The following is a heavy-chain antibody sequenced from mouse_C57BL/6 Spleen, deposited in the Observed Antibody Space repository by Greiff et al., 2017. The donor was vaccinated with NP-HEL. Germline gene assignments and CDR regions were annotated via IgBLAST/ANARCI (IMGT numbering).Heavy chain of an antibody. CDR1: GFTFSSYA. Sequence: EVMLVESGGGLVKPGGSLKLSCAASGFTFSSYALSWVRQTPEKRLEWVATISDGGSYTYYPDNVKGRFTISRDNAKNNLYLQMSQLKSEDTAMYYCARDEGDYEESAWFAYWGQGTLVTVSA. CDR3: ARDEGDYEESAWFAY. V-gene: IGHV5-4*01. CDR2: ISDGGSYT. D-gene: IGHD2-4*01. J-gene: IGHJ3*01.